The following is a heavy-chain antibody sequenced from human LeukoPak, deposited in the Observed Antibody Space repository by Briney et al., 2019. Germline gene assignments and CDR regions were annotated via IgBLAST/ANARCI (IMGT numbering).Heavy chain of an antibody. J-gene: IGHJ4*02. CDR3: ARPYTPQSSGWYLFDY. D-gene: IGHD6-19*01. CDR1: GFTVSSNY. V-gene: IGHV3-53*01. Sequence: PGGSLRLSCAASGFTVSSNYMSWVRQAPGKGLEWVSVIYSGGSTYYADSVKGRFTISRDNSKNTLYLQMNSLRAEDTAVYYSARPYTPQSSGWYLFDYWGQGTLVTVSS. CDR2: IYSGGST.